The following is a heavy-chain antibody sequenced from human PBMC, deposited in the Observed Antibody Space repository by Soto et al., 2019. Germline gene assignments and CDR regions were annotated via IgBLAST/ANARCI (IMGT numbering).Heavy chain of an antibody. CDR2: INHSGST. Sequence: QVQLQQWGAGLLKPSETLSLTCAVYGGSFSGYYWTWIRQPPGTGLEWIGEINHSGSTNYNPSLKSRVTISVDTSKNQFSLKLTSVNAADTAVYYCARDKITGLFDYWGQGTLVNVSS. D-gene: IGHD2-8*02. J-gene: IGHJ4*02. CDR3: ARDKITGLFDY. V-gene: IGHV4-34*01. CDR1: GGSFSGYY.